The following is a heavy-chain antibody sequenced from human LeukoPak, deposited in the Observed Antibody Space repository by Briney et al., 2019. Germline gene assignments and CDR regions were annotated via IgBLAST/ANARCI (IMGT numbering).Heavy chain of an antibody. CDR1: GYTFSGNY. CDR3: ARYRPRFGGGLFDI. V-gene: IGHV1-2*02. CDR2: INPNNGGT. Sequence: GASVKVSCKASGYTFSGNYIQLVRQAPGQGLEWMGWINPNNGGTNYAQNFQGRVTMTRDTSISTAYMELSRLRSDDTAVYYCARYRPRFGGGLFDIWGQGTMVTVSS. D-gene: IGHD3-10*01. J-gene: IGHJ3*02.